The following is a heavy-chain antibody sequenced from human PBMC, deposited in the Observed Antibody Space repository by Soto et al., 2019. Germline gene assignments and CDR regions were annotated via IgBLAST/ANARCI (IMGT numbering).Heavy chain of an antibody. CDR1: GGTFSSYA. J-gene: IGHJ4*02. D-gene: IGHD1-1*01. Sequence: SVKVSCKASGGTFSSYAISWVRQAPGQGLEWMGGIIPIFGTANYAQKFQGRVTITADESTSTAYMELSSLRSEDTAVYYCARVATGTTCIDDWGQGTLVTVSS. CDR3: ARVATGTTCIDD. CDR2: IIPIFGTA. V-gene: IGHV1-69*13.